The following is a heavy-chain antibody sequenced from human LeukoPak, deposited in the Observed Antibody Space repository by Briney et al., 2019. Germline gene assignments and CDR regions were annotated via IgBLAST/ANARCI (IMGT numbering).Heavy chain of an antibody. D-gene: IGHD3-3*02. CDR3: ARPYLEWSPKFYMDV. V-gene: IGHV3-30-3*01. CDR2: ISYNGTTK. J-gene: IGHJ6*03. Sequence: GGSLRLSCAASGFTFSNFAMHWVRQTPGKGLEWVALISYNGTTKYNEDSVKGRFTISRDDSKSTLFLQMNSLRPDDSAVYYCARPYLEWSPKFYMDVWGKGTTVTVSS. CDR1: GFTFSNFA.